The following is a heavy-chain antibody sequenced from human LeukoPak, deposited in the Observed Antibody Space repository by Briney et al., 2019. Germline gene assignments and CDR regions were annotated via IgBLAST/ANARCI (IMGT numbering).Heavy chain of an antibody. CDR2: VNYSGKT. D-gene: IGHD3-10*01. Sequence: PSETLSLTCTVSGGSISSRSYYWAWTRQPPGKGLEWIGSVNYSGKTYYNSSLKSRVTISVDTSKNQFSLKLSSVTAADTAVYYCARGRMRRITMVRGVIYDYWGQGTLVTVSS. CDR3: ARGRMRRITMVRGVIYDY. V-gene: IGHV4-39*01. J-gene: IGHJ4*02. CDR1: GGSISSRSYY.